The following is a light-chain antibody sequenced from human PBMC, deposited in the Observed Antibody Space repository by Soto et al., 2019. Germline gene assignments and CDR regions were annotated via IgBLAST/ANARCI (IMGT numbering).Light chain of an antibody. V-gene: IGKV3-20*01. CDR2: GAS. CDR3: QQYGSSPPYT. J-gene: IGKJ2*01. Sequence: EIVLTQFPGTLSLSPGEGATLSCRASQSLSTSYLAWYQQKPGQAPRLLIYGASSRATGIPDRFSGGGSGTDFTLTISRLEPEDFAVYYCQQYGSSPPYTFGQGTKLEIK. CDR1: QSLSTSY.